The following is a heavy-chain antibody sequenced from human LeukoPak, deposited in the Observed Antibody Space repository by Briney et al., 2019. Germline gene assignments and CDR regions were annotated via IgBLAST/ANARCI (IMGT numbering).Heavy chain of an antibody. Sequence: PGGSLTLSCAASGFTFSRTAMNWVRQAPGKGLEWVAYISNSSNTIYYPDHVKGRFTISRDNAKNPLYLQMNSLRAEATAVYYCARSSRELRGYAPWEVMPPFDYWGQGTLVTVSS. V-gene: IGHV3-48*01. CDR3: ARSSRELRGYAPWEVMPPFDY. CDR2: ISNSSNTI. D-gene: IGHD4-23*01. J-gene: IGHJ4*02. CDR1: GFTFSRTA.